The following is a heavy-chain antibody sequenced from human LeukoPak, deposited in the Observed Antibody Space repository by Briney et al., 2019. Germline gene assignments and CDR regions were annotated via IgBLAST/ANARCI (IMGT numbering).Heavy chain of an antibody. Sequence: SETLSLTCTVSGGSVNVGSYYWTWIRQPPGKGLEWIGYIYSSGSTNYNPSLKSRVAISLDTSKNQFSLRLSSATAADTAVYYCARDGVYWGQGTLVTVSS. V-gene: IGHV4-61*01. CDR1: GGSVNVGSYY. D-gene: IGHD2-8*01. CDR3: ARDGVY. J-gene: IGHJ4*02. CDR2: IYSSGST.